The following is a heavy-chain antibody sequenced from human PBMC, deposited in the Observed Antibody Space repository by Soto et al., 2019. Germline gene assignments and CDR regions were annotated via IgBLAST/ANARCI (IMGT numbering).Heavy chain of an antibody. D-gene: IGHD2-2*01. CDR3: ASALGYCSSTSCPDPYYYHYGMDV. CDR2: IIPIFGTA. CDR1: GGTFSSYA. V-gene: IGHV1-69*13. Sequence: AASVKVSCKASGGTFSSYAISWVRQAPGQGLEWMGGIIPIFGTANYAQKFQGRVTITADESTSTAYMELSSLRSEDTAVYYCASALGYCSSTSCPDPYYYHYGMDVWGQRTKVIVSS. J-gene: IGHJ6*02.